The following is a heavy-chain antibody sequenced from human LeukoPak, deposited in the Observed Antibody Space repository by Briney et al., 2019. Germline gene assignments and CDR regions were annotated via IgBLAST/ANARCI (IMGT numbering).Heavy chain of an antibody. CDR3: ARDETGYYYDSSGYPSVFDY. CDR1: GFTFSSYA. D-gene: IGHD3-22*01. V-gene: IGHV3-30-3*01. J-gene: IGHJ4*02. CDR2: ISYDGSNK. Sequence: GGSLRLSCAASGFTFSSYAMHWVRQAPGKGLEWVAVISYDGSNKYYADSVKGRFTISRDNSKNTLYPQMNSLRAEDTAVYYCARDETGYYYDSSGYPSVFDYWGQGTLVTVSS.